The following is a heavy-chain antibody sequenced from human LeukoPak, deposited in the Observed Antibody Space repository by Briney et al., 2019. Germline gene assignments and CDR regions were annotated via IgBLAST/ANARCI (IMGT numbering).Heavy chain of an antibody. CDR1: GFTVSSNY. Sequence: GGSLRLSGAASGFTVSSNYMSWVRQAPGKGLEWVSVIYSSGSTYYADSVKGRFTISRHNSKNTLYLQMNSLRAEDTAVYYCASGGMVATRGSYYFDYWGQGTLVTVSS. CDR3: ASGGMVATRGSYYFDY. J-gene: IGHJ4*02. V-gene: IGHV3-53*04. D-gene: IGHD5-12*01. CDR2: IYSSGST.